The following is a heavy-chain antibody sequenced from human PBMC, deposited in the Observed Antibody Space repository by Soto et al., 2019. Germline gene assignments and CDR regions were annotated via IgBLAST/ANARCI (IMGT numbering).Heavy chain of an antibody. V-gene: IGHV4-4*07. CDR1: GGSISSYY. J-gene: IGHJ5*02. CDR2: IFTSGST. Sequence: TLSLTCTVSGGSISSYYWSWIRQPAGKGLEWIGRIFTSGSTNYNPSLKSRITMSVDTSKYQVSLTLTSVTAADTAVYYCARERHIGVVTARNWFEPWGQGTLVTVSS. CDR3: ARERHIGVVTARNWFEP. D-gene: IGHD2-21*02.